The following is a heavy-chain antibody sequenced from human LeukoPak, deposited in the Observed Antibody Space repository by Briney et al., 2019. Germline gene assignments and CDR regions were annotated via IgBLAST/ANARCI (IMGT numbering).Heavy chain of an antibody. V-gene: IGHV4-59*01. CDR1: GGSISNYY. CDR3: ARDRVGQQLVGRNYYYYYMDV. D-gene: IGHD6-13*01. Sequence: SETLSLTCTVSGGSISNYYWNWIRQPAGKGLEWIGYIYYSGSTNYNPSLKSRVTISVDTSKNQFSLKLRSVTAADTAVYYCARDRVGQQLVGRNYYYYYMDVWGKGTTVTISS. CDR2: IYYSGST. J-gene: IGHJ6*03.